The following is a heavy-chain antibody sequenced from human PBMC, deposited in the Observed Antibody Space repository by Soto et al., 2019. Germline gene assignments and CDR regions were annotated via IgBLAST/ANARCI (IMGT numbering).Heavy chain of an antibody. CDR2: ISTTGSYI. J-gene: IGHJ4*02. CDR1: GFSFSSHS. Sequence: EVQMEESGGGLVKPGGSLRLSCAASGFSFSSHSMNWVRPAPGKGLEWVSSISTTGSYIYYAASVKGRFTISRDNAKKSMYLQRNSLRAEDTAVYYCARDSLVGSCSGGACYIRWGQGTLVTVSS. CDR3: ARDSLVGSCSGGACYIR. D-gene: IGHD2-15*01. V-gene: IGHV3-21*01.